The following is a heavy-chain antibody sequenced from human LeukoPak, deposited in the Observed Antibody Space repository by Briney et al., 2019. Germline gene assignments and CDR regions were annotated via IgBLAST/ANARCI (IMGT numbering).Heavy chain of an antibody. V-gene: IGHV1-18*04. CDR2: ISAYNGNT. CDR3: ATLHPINYGFDY. D-gene: IGHD4-17*01. J-gene: IGHJ4*02. CDR1: GYTFSYHY. Sequence: GASVTVSCKASGYTFSYHYLHWVRQAPGQALEWMGWISAYNGNTNYAQKLQGRVTMTTDTSTSTAYMELSSLRSEDTAVYYCATLHPINYGFDYWGQGTLVTVSS.